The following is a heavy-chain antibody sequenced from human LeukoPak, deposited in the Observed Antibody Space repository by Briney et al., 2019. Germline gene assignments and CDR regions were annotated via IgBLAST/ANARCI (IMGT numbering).Heavy chain of an antibody. Sequence: ASVKVSCKASGYTFTGYYMHWVRQAPGQGLEGMGWINPNSGGTNYAQKFQGRVTMTRDTSISTAYMELSRLRSDDTAVYYCARGLDCSGGSCYGWFDPWGQGTLVTVSS. J-gene: IGHJ5*02. D-gene: IGHD2-15*01. V-gene: IGHV1-2*02. CDR1: GYTFTGYY. CDR2: INPNSGGT. CDR3: ARGLDCSGGSCYGWFDP.